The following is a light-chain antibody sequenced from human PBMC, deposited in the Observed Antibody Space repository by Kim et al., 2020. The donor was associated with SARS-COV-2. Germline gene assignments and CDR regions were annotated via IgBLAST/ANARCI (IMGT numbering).Light chain of an antibody. V-gene: IGLV3-19*01. CDR3: NSRDSTGKRWV. Sequence: LGQTVKITCQGDSLRSYYASWYQQKPGQAPILGIYGRNNRPSGIPDRFSGSSSVNTASLTIAGAQAEDEADYYCNSRDSTGKRWVFGTGTKVTVL. CDR2: GRN. J-gene: IGLJ1*01. CDR1: SLRSYY.